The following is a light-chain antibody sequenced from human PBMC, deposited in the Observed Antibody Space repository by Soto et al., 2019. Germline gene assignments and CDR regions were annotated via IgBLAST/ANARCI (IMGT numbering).Light chain of an antibody. Sequence: DIVMTQSPLSLPVTPGEPASISCRSSQSLLHSNGYNYLDWYLQKPGQSPQLLIYLGSNRASAVPDRFSGSGSGTDFTLKISRVEAEDVGVYYCMQALQTPRLTFGGGTKVEIK. CDR2: LGS. CDR3: MQALQTPRLT. J-gene: IGKJ4*01. V-gene: IGKV2-28*01. CDR1: QSLLHSNGYNY.